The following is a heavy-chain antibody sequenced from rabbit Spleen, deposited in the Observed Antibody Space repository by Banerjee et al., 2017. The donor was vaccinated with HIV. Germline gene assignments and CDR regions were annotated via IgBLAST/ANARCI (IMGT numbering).Heavy chain of an antibody. CDR2: IDVTKSGST. J-gene: IGHJ4*01. V-gene: IGHV1S40*01. CDR3: ARDSAGREDFNL. D-gene: IGHD4-2*01. Sequence: QSLEESGGGLVKPGASLTLTCKASGFSFNSGYDMCWVRQAPGKGLEWIACIDVTKSGSTYYVSWARGRFTISRTSSITVTLQMTSLTAADTATYFCARDSAGREDFNLWGPGTLVTVS. CDR1: GFSFNSGYD.